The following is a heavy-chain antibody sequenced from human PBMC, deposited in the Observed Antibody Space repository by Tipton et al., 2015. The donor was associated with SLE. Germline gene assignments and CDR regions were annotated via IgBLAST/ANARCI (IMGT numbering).Heavy chain of an antibody. Sequence: SLRLSCAASGFTVSSKYMSWVRQAPGKGLEWVGGINFSGDITYYADSVKGRITISRDNSKNTLSLQMNSLRVEDTAVYYCARDRRSWGGSNAFDVWGQGTLVTVSS. V-gene: IGHV3-53*01. CDR1: GFTVSSKY. CDR3: ARDRRSWGGSNAFDV. D-gene: IGHD3-16*01. CDR2: INFSGDIT. J-gene: IGHJ3*01.